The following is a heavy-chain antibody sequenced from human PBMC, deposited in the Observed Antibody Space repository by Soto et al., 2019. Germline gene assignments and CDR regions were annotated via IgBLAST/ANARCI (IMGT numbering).Heavy chain of an antibody. CDR2: IYYSGST. D-gene: IGHD3-10*01. Sequence: QVQLQESGPGLVKPSQTLSLTCTVSGGSISSGGYYWSWIRQHPGKGLEWIGYIYYSGSTYYNPSLKSRVTISVDTSKNQFSLKLSSVTAADTAVYYCARDESGWDYYGSGRSFYYGMDVWGQGTTVTVSS. CDR3: ARDESGWDYYGSGRSFYYGMDV. CDR1: GGSISSGGYY. J-gene: IGHJ6*02. V-gene: IGHV4-31*03.